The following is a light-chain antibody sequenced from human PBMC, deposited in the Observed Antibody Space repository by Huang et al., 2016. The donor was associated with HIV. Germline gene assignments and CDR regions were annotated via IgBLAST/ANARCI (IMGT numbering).Light chain of an antibody. Sequence: DVELTQSPSSLSASVGDRITITCRASHNIINFLNWDQQIPGEAPRLLIYAASNLQSGVPSRFTGSGSGTDFALTISSLRPEDFVTYYCQQSHTLPHTFGQGTKLEI. CDR2: AAS. CDR3: QQSHTLPHT. V-gene: IGKV1-39*01. J-gene: IGKJ2*01. CDR1: HNIINF.